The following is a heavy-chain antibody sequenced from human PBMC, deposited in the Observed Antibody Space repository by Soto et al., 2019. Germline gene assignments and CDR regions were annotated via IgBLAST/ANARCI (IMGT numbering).Heavy chain of an antibody. CDR3: AWGWSSSWFFLVNY. CDR1: GYTFTSYD. D-gene: IGHD6-13*01. CDR2: MNPNTGNT. Sequence: QVQLVQSGAEVKKPGASVKVSCKASGYTFTSYDINLVRQATGQGLEWMGWMNPNTGNTGYAQKFQGRVTMTRNTSISTAYMELSRLRSEDTAVYYCAWGWSSSWFFLVNYWGQGTLLNFCS. V-gene: IGHV1-8*01. J-gene: IGHJ4*02.